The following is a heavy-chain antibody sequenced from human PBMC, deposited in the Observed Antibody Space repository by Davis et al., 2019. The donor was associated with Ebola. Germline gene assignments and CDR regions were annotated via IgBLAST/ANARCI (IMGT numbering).Heavy chain of an antibody. Sequence: SETLSLTCGVYGGSFSGYYWSWIRQPPGKGLEWIGEINHSGSTNYNPSLKSRVTISVDTSKNQFSLKLSSVTAADTAVYYCATTFLLVGATARDWGQGTLVTVSS. J-gene: IGHJ4*02. CDR2: INHSGST. D-gene: IGHD1-26*01. CDR3: ATTFLLVGATARD. V-gene: IGHV4-34*01. CDR1: GGSFSGYY.